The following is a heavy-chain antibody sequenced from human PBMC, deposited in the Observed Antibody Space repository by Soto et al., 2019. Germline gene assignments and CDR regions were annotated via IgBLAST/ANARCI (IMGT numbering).Heavy chain of an antibody. V-gene: IGHV3-53*01. CDR3: ERAKVVAAKGTNYYFDY. CDR1: GFTVSSNY. D-gene: IGHD2-15*01. Sequence: GGSLRLSGAASGFTVSSNYISWVRQAPWEGLEWVSVIYSGGSTYYADSVKGRFTISRDNSKNTLYLQMNSLRAEDTAVYYCERAKVVAAKGTNYYFDYWGQGTLVTVSS. CDR2: IYSGGST. J-gene: IGHJ4*02.